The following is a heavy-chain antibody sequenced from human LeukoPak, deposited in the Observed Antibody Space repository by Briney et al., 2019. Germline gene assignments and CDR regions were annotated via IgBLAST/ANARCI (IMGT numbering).Heavy chain of an antibody. CDR2: INSDETST. J-gene: IGHJ4*02. V-gene: IGHV3-74*01. CDR3: ATSTYCSGGSCYSRTFQY. CDR1: GFTFSTYW. Sequence: PGGSLRLSCAASGFTFSTYWMTWVRQAPGKGLVWVSRINSDETSTSYADSVKGRFTISRDNAQKTLYLQMNSLRAEDTAVYYCATSTYCSGGSCYSRTFQYWGQGTLVTVSS. D-gene: IGHD2-15*01.